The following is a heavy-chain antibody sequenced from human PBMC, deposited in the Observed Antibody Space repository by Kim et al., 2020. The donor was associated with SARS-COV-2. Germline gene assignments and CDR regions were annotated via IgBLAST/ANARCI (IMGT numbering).Heavy chain of an antibody. D-gene: IGHD6-19*01. J-gene: IGHJ4*02. Sequence: VKGRFTISRDNSKNTLYLQMNSLRAEDTAVYYCAKAASRVGSGWVYYFDYWGQGTLVTVSS. V-gene: IGHV3-30*02. CDR3: AKAASRVGSGWVYYFDY.